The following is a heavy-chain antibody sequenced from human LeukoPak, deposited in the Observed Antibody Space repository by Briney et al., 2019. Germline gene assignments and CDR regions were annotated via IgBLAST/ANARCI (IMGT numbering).Heavy chain of an antibody. J-gene: IGHJ3*02. Sequence: PSETLSLTCAVSGGSISSGGYSWSWIRQPPGKGLEWIGYIYHSGSTYYNPPLKSRVTISVDRSKNQFSLKLSSVTAADTAVYYRARVSREGYAFDIWGQGTMVTVSS. CDR3: ARVSREGYAFDI. D-gene: IGHD1-1*01. V-gene: IGHV4-30-2*01. CDR1: GGSISSGGYS. CDR2: IYHSGST.